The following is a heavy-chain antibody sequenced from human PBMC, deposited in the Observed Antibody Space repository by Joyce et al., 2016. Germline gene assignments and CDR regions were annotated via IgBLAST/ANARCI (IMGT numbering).Heavy chain of an antibody. CDR1: GYSFTNYA. D-gene: IGHD7-27*01. J-gene: IGHJ4*02. V-gene: IGHV1-3*05. CDR3: TRSLPHGDGDKRATDI. CDR2: SHAGSGVK. Sequence: QVLLVQSGPAQKEPGASMTLSCKTSGYSFTNYALNLVRQASGQGVGWRGQSHAGSGVKMFSQKFNDRVSITTDTSASTVYMEMRGLTSADTATYYCTRSLPHGDGDKRATDIWGQGTLVTVSS.